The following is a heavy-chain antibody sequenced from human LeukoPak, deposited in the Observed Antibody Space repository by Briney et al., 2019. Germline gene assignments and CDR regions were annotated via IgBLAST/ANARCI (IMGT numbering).Heavy chain of an antibody. Sequence: GASAKVSCKASGYTFTGYYMHWVRQAPGQGLEWMGWINPNSGGTNYAQKFQGRVTMTRDTSISTAYMELSRLRSDDTAVYYCARGHVVVVAALDYWGQGTLVTVSS. V-gene: IGHV1-2*02. CDR2: INPNSGGT. CDR3: ARGHVVVVAALDY. CDR1: GYTFTGYY. J-gene: IGHJ4*02. D-gene: IGHD2-15*01.